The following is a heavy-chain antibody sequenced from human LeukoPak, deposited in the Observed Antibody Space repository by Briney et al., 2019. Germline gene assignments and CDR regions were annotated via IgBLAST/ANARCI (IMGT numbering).Heavy chain of an antibody. CDR3: AELGITMIGGV. D-gene: IGHD3-10*02. CDR1: AFTFSSYS. V-gene: IGHV3-48*04. CDR2: ISSSGSTI. J-gene: IGHJ6*04. Sequence: GGSLRLSCAGSAFTFSSYSMNWVRQAPGKGLEWVSYISSSGSTIYYADSVKGRFTISRDNAKNSLYLQMNSLRAEDTAVYYCAELGITMIGGVWGKGTTVTISS.